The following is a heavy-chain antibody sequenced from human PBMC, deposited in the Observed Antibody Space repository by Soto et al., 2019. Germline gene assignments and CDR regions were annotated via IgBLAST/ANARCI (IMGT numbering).Heavy chain of an antibody. V-gene: IGHV4-39*01. J-gene: IGHJ4*02. Sequence: PSETLSLTCTVSGGSISSSSYYWGWIRQPPGKGLEWIGSIYYSGSTYYNPSLKSRVTISVDTSKNQFSLKLSSVTAADTAVHYCARRTTMVRGVSRRGFDYWGQGTLVTVSS. CDR2: IYYSGST. CDR1: GGSISSSSYY. D-gene: IGHD3-10*01. CDR3: ARRTTMVRGVSRRGFDY.